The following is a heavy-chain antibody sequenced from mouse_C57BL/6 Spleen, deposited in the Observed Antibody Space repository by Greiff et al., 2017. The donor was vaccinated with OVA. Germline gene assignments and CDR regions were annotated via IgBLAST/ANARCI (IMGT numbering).Heavy chain of an antibody. D-gene: IGHD4-1*01. Sequence: VQLQQPGAELVTPGASVKLSCKASGYTFTSYWMHWVKQRPGQGLEWIGEIDPSDSYTNYNQKFKGKSTLTVDKSSSTAYMQLSSLTSEDSAVYYCANWDGYFDYWGQGTTLTVSS. CDR1: GYTFTSYW. V-gene: IGHV1-69*01. CDR3: ANWDGYFDY. J-gene: IGHJ2*01. CDR2: IDPSDSYT.